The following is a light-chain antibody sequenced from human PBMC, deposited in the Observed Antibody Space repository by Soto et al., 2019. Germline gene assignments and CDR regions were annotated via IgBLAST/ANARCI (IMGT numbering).Light chain of an antibody. CDR2: EVT. Sequence: QSALTQPPSASGSPGQSVTISCTGTSSDVGGYDYVSWHQQHPGKAPKLMIYEVTKRPSGVPDRFSGSKSGNTASLTVSGLQAEDDADYYCASYGGNNNFVFGSGTKVTVL. J-gene: IGLJ1*01. CDR3: ASYGGNNNFV. V-gene: IGLV2-8*01. CDR1: SSDVGGYDY.